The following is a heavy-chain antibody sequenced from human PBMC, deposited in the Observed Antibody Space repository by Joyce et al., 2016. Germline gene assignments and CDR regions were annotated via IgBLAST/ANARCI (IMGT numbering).Heavy chain of an antibody. CDR1: GGSVNDNA. J-gene: IGHJ3*01. CDR3: ARLNWGSKAFDV. D-gene: IGHD3-16*01. V-gene: IGHV1-69*06. CDR2: AVPILDTA. Sequence: QVHMVQSGTEVKKPGSSVKVSCKVSGGSVNDNAISWVPEAPGQGIRWMGEAVPILDTANYEHEFQDRLPINANKSTNTVHMELKRLTLGDTAKYYGARLNWGSKAFDVWGQGTVVTVSP.